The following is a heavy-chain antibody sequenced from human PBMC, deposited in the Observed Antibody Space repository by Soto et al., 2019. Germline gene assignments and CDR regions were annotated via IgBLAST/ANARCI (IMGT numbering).Heavy chain of an antibody. CDR2: INPSGGST. V-gene: IGHV1-46*03. CDR1: GYTLTSYY. D-gene: IGHD2-15*01. CDR3: ASNRLSLNLDCSGGSCYSSLDY. J-gene: IGHJ4*02. Sequence: GASVKVSCTASGYTLTSYYMHWVRQAPSQGLEWMGIINPSGGSTSYAQKFQGRVTMTRDTSTSTVYMELSSLRSEDTAVYYCASNRLSLNLDCSGGSCYSSLDYWGQGTLVTVSS.